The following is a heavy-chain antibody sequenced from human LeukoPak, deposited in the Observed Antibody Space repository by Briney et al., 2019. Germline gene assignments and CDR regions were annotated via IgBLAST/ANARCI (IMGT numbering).Heavy chain of an antibody. Sequence: PSETLSLTCTVFGGSISSSSYYWGWIRQPPGKGLEWIGSLYYSGSTYYNPSLKSRLTISVDTSKNQFSLKLSSVTAADTAVYYCARGNSMNYWGQGTLVTVSS. CDR2: LYYSGST. D-gene: IGHD2/OR15-2a*01. CDR3: ARGNSMNY. CDR1: GGSISSSSYY. J-gene: IGHJ4*02. V-gene: IGHV4-39*07.